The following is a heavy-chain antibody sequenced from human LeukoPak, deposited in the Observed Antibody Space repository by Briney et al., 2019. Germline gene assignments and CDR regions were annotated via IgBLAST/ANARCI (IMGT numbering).Heavy chain of an antibody. Sequence: GASVKVSCKASGYTFTSYYMHWVRQAPGQGLEWMGIINPSGGSTSYAQKFQGRVTMTRDTSTSTVYMELSSLRSEDTAVYYCARDGPGVSFYYYYYYMDVWGKGTTVTVSS. V-gene: IGHV1-46*01. CDR2: INPSGGST. CDR3: ARDGPGVSFYYYYYYMDV. CDR1: GYTFTSYY. D-gene: IGHD7-27*01. J-gene: IGHJ6*03.